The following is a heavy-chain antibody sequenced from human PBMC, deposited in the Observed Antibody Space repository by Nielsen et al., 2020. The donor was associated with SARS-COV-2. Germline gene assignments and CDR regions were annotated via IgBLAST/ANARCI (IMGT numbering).Heavy chain of an antibody. V-gene: IGHV3-53*01. CDR3: ARDSDYRVNGMDV. J-gene: IGHJ6*02. CDR1: GFTVTSNS. D-gene: IGHD4-11*01. CDR2: IDSGGST. Sequence: GGSLRLSCAVSGFTVTSNSMNWVRQAPGKGLEWVSVIDSGGSTFYADSVKGRFTISRDNSKNTLYLQMNSLRAEGSAVYYCARDSDYRVNGMDVWGQGTTVTVSS.